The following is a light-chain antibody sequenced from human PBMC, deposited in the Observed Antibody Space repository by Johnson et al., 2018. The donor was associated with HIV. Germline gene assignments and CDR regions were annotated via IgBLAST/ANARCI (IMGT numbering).Light chain of an antibody. CDR2: YDN. J-gene: IGLJ1*01. CDR3: VKWDVSLSPRYV. CDR1: VSNIESYF. Sequence: QSVLTQPPSVSAAPGQTVNISCSGNVSNIESYFVSWYQQLPGAAPTLLIYYDNKRPSGIPDRFSGSKSGATATLGITGLQPGDEADYDRVKWDVSLSPRYVFGTGTTLTVL. V-gene: IGLV1-51*01.